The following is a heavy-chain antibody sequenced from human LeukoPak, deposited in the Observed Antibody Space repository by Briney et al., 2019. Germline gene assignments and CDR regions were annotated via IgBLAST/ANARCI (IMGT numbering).Heavy chain of an antibody. CDR2: ISYDGSNK. V-gene: IGHV3-30*01. CDR1: GLPLISYA. Sequence: PGRPLNLSCQASGLPLISYAMPWVRKAQGKGLEWVAVISYDGSNKYYADSVKGRFTISRDNSKNTLYLQMNSLRAEDTAVYYCARGTTFDYWGQGTLVTVSS. D-gene: IGHD1-1*01. J-gene: IGHJ4*02. CDR3: ARGTTFDY.